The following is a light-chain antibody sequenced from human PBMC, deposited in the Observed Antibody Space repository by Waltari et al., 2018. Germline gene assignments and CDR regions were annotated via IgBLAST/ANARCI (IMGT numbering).Light chain of an antibody. CDR1: SSNIGNNY. CDR2: NSD. J-gene: IGLJ3*02. V-gene: IGLV1-47*01. CDR3: AGWDDSVTGEV. Sequence: QSVLTQPPSMSGTPGQRATISCSGSSSNIGNNYVCWYQQLPGTAPKLLIYNSDQRPSGVPDRFSGSTSGTSAALAISRLRCEDDGDYYCAGWDDSVTGEVFGGGTRLTVL.